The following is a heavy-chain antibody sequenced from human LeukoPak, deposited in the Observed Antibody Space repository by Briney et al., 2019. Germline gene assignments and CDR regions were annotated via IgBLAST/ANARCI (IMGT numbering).Heavy chain of an antibody. Sequence: SGTLSLTCTVSGGSIINYYWSWIRQPPGKGLEWIGYIYSSGSTNYNPSLKSRVIMSVDTSKNQFSLKLSSVTTADTAVYYCARGVSGYSKVDYWGQGTLVTVSS. CDR2: IYSSGST. CDR3: ARGVSGYSKVDY. J-gene: IGHJ4*02. D-gene: IGHD5-12*01. CDR1: GGSIINYY. V-gene: IGHV4-59*07.